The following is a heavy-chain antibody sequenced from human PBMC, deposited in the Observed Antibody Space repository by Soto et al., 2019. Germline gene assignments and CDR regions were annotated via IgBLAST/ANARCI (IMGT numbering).Heavy chain of an antibody. CDR1: GGSISSYY. CDR2: IYYSGST. CDR3: ARALPDAILGSSGMDV. D-gene: IGHD2-2*01. Sequence: SETLSLTCTVSGGSISSYYWSWIRQPPGKGLEWIGYIYYSGSTNYNPSLKSRVTISVDTSKNQFSLKLSSVTAADTAVYYCARALPDAILGSSGMDVWGQGTTVTVSS. V-gene: IGHV4-59*01. J-gene: IGHJ6*02.